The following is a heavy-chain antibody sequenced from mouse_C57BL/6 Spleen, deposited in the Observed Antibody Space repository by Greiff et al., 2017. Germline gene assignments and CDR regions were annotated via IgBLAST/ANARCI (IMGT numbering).Heavy chain of an antibody. CDR3: AREGGNNFSYFDY. V-gene: IGHV5-4*01. CDR2: ISDGGSYT. J-gene: IGHJ2*01. CDR1: GFTFSSYA. D-gene: IGHD1-3*01. Sequence: EVQRVESGGGLVKPGGSLKLSCAASGFTFSSYAMSWVRQTPEKRLEWVATISDGGSYTYYPDNVKGRFTISRDNAKNNLYLQMSHLKSEDTAMYYCAREGGNNFSYFDYWGQGTTLTVSS.